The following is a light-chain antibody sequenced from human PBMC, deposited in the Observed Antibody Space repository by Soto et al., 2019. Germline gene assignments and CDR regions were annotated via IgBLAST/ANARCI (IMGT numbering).Light chain of an antibody. CDR2: GAS. J-gene: IGKJ2*01. V-gene: IGKV3-20*01. Sequence: EIVLTQSPGTLSLSPGERATLSCRASQSVSSYLAWYQQKPGQAPRLLIYGASSRPTGIPDRFSGSGSGTDFSLSISSLEPEDFAVYYCQQYGGSPRTFGQGTKVEIK. CDR3: QQYGGSPRT. CDR1: QSVSSY.